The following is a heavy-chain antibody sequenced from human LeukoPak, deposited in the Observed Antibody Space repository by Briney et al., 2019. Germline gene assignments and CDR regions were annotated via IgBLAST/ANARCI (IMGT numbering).Heavy chain of an antibody. CDR1: GFTLSSYG. J-gene: IGHJ2*01. Sequence: GGSLRLSCAASGFTLSSYGMNWVRQAPGKGLEWVSGISGSGCSTYYADSVKGRFTISRDNSKNTLYLQMNSLRAEDTAVYYCAKDGYYDSSGYYPPPLYWYFDLWGRGTLVTVSS. V-gene: IGHV3-23*01. CDR2: ISGSGCST. D-gene: IGHD3-22*01. CDR3: AKDGYYDSSGYYPPPLYWYFDL.